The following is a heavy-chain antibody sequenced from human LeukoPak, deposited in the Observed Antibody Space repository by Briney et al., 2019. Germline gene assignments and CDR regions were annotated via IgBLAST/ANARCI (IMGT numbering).Heavy chain of an antibody. D-gene: IGHD2/OR15-2a*01. V-gene: IGHV3-74*01. CDR3: VSFYETY. J-gene: IGHJ4*02. CDR2: INSDGSWT. CDR1: GNYW. Sequence: GGSLKLSCAASGNYWMHWVRQVPGKGLVWVSHINSDGSWTSYADSVKGRFTISKDNAKNTVYLQMNSLRAEDTAVYYCVSFYETYWGRGTLVTVSS.